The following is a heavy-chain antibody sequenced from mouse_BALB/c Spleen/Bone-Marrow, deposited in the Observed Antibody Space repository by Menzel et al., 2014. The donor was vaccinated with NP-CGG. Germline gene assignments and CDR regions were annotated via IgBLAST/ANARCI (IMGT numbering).Heavy chain of an antibody. CDR3: SRAHRCASSIDY. CDR2: IHPNSGNT. Sequence: QVQLQQPGSVLVRPGASVKLSCKASGYTFTSSWMHWAKQRPGQGLEWIGEIHPNSGNTNYNEKFKGKATLTVDTSSSTAYVYLSIPTSTAAAVYICSRAHRCASSIDYWGQGTTLTVSS. J-gene: IGHJ2*01. CDR1: GYTFTSSW. V-gene: IGHV1S130*01. D-gene: IGHD2-14*01.